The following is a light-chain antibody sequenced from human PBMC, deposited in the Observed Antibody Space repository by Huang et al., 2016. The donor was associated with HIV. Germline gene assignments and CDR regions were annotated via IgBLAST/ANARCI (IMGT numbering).Light chain of an antibody. J-gene: IGKJ4*02. CDR2: DTA. V-gene: IGKV3-11*01. CDR1: QTIRSY. Sequence: EVVLTQSPATLSLSPGERATLSCRAIQTIRSYLAWYQHKPGQPPRLLIYDTAKRATGIPARFSGIGSGTDFTRTISSREPEDFAVYDCHQRAGWPLFGGGTKVEIK. CDR3: HQRAGWPL.